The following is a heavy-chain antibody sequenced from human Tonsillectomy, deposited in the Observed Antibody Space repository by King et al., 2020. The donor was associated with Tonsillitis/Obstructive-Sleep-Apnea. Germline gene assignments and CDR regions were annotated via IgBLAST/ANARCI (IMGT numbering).Heavy chain of an antibody. D-gene: IGHD3-16*01. CDR3: AGGSDVFDY. Sequence: VQLVESGGGVVQPGRSLRLSCAASGFAFNGFVMHWVRQAPGKGLDWVALISADGSNIYYGDSVKGRFTISRDNSKNTLYLQMNSLRPEDTAVYYCAGGSDVFDYWGLGTLVTVSS. V-gene: IGHV3-30*03. J-gene: IGHJ4*02. CDR1: GFAFNGFV. CDR2: ISADGSNI.